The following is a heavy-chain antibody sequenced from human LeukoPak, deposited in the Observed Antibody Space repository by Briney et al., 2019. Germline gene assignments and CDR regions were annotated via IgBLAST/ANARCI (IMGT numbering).Heavy chain of an antibody. J-gene: IGHJ5*02. D-gene: IGHD2-15*01. CDR3: AKGPYCSGGSCDPYNWFDP. CDR1: GFTFSNYA. V-gene: IGHV3-23*01. CDR2: ISGSGGST. Sequence: GGSLRLSCAASGFTFSNYAMSWVRQAPGKGLEWVSAISGSGGSTYYADSVKGRFTISRDNSKNTLYLQMNTLRAEDTAVYYCAKGPYCSGGSCDPYNWFDPWGQGTLVTVSS.